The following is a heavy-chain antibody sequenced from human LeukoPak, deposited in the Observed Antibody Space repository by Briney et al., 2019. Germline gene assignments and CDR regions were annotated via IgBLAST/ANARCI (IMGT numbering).Heavy chain of an antibody. D-gene: IGHD5-18*01. CDR1: GGSISSGGYY. V-gene: IGHV4-31*03. CDR2: IYYSGST. J-gene: IGHJ6*03. Sequence: SQTLSLTCTVSGGSISSGGYYWSWIRQHPGKGLEWIGYIYYSGSTYYNPSLKSRVTISVDTSKNQSSLKLSSVTAADTAVYYCAREGYSYGLGYYYYYMDVWGKGTTVTVSS. CDR3: AREGYSYGLGYYYYYMDV.